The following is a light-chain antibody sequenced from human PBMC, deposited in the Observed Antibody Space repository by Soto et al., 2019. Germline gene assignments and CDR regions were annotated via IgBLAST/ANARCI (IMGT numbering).Light chain of an antibody. CDR2: GAS. CDR1: QSFSSSY. J-gene: IGKJ5*01. V-gene: IGKV3-20*01. CDR3: PQYGTSPIT. Sequence: EIVLTQSPGTLSLSPGVRVTLSCRASQSFSSSYLAWYQQKPGQAPRLLIYGASSRATGIPDRFNGNGSGTDFTLTISGLEPEDSAVYYCPQYGTSPITFGQGTRLEIK.